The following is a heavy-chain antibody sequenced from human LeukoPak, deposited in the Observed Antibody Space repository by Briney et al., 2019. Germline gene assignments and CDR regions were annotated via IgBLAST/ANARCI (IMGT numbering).Heavy chain of an antibody. CDR1: GFTFKTYA. CDR3: AREGRYPHSSSNYDY. Sequence: GGSLRLSCAASGFTFKTYAVHWVRQAPGKGLEWVAFAQYDGSPKYYADSVKGRFTISRDNAKNTLYLQMNSLRAEDTAVYYCAREGRYPHSSSNYDYWGQGTLVTVSS. J-gene: IGHJ4*02. D-gene: IGHD6-13*01. V-gene: IGHV3-30*02. CDR2: AQYDGSPK.